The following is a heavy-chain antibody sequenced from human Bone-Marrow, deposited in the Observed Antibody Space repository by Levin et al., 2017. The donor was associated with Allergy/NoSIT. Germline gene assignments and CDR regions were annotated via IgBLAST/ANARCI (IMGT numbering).Heavy chain of an antibody. Sequence: GGSLRLSCTASGFDFSMYDMHWVRQDAGKSLEWVSAIGTSSETHYPESVRGRFTISRDNFKNSLYLQMNSLRPGDTAVYYCARGGTPTDAVDIWGQGTSGHRLL. CDR1: GFDFSMYD. D-gene: IGHD2-15*01. J-gene: IGHJ3*02. CDR2: IGTSSET. V-gene: IGHV3-13*01. CDR3: ARGGTPTDAVDI.